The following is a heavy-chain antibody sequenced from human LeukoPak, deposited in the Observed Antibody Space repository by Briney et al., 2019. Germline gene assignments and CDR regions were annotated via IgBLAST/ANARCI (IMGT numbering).Heavy chain of an antibody. J-gene: IGHJ6*02. CDR2: MNPNSGNT. Sequence: ASVKVSCKASGYTFTSYDINWVRQATGQGLEWMGWMNPNSGNTGYAQKFQGRVTMTRNTSISTAYMELSSLRSEDTAVYYCARGKSSGWLRVYYYYGIDVWGQGTTVTVSS. CDR1: GYTFTSYD. V-gene: IGHV1-8*01. CDR3: ARGKSSGWLRVYYYYGIDV. D-gene: IGHD6-19*01.